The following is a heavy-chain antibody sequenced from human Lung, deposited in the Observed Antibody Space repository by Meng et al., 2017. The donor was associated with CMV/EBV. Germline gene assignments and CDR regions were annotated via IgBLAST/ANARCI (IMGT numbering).Heavy chain of an antibody. CDR2: ISSSSSYI. V-gene: IGHV3-21*01. J-gene: IGHJ4*02. D-gene: IGHD7-27*01. CDR1: GFTFSSYS. Sequence: GGSLRLXXAASGFTFSSYSMNWVRQAPGKGLEWVSSISSSSSYIYYADSVKGRFTISRDNAKNSLYLQMNSLRAEDTAVYYCARESLLSPNWGPGYFDYWGQGPLVTVSS. CDR3: ARESLLSPNWGPGYFDY.